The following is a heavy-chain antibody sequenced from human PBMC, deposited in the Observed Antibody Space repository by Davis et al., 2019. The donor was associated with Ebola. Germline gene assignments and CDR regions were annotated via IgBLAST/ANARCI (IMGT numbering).Heavy chain of an antibody. D-gene: IGHD2-21*01. V-gene: IGHV4-34*01. CDR3: ARQSHYGGTDH. Sequence: SETLSLTCAVYGGSFSGYYWSWIRQPPGKGLEWIGEINHSGSTNYNPSLKSRVTISVDTSKNQFSLKLSSVTAADTAVYYCARQSHYGGTDHWGQGTLVTVSA. CDR1: GGSFSGYY. J-gene: IGHJ5*02. CDR2: INHSGST.